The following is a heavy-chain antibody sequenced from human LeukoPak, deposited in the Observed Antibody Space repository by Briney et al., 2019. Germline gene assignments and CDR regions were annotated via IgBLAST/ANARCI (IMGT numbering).Heavy chain of an antibody. Sequence: GESLKISCKGSGYSFTTYWIGWVRQMPGKGLEWTGIIYPGDSDTRYSPSFQGQVTMSADKSISTAYLQWSSLKASDTAIYYCARRGSGWYVDYWGQGTLVTVSS. CDR3: ARRGSGWYVDY. D-gene: IGHD6-19*01. CDR2: IYPGDSDT. J-gene: IGHJ4*02. CDR1: GYSFTTYW. V-gene: IGHV5-51*01.